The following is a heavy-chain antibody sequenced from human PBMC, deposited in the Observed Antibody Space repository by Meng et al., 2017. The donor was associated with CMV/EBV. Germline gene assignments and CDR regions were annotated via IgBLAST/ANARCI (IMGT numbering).Heavy chain of an antibody. CDR1: GGSFSGYY. J-gene: IGHJ3*02. CDR3: ARDYIVLMNAFDI. V-gene: IGHV4-34*01. D-gene: IGHD2-8*01. Sequence: SETLSLTCAVYGGSFSGYYWSWIRQPPGKGLEWIGEINHSGSTNYNPSLKSRVTISVDTSKNQFSLKLSSVTAADTAVYYCARDYIVLMNAFDIWGQGTMVTVSS. CDR2: INHSGST.